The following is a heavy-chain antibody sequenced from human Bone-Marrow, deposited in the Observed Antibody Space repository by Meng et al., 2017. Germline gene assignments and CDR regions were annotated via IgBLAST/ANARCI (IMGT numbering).Heavy chain of an antibody. Sequence: VHVVQSCSEVEKPGAHVQVSCKASGYTFTSYGISWVRQAPGQGLEWMGWISAYNGNTNYAQKLQGRVTMPTDTSTSTAYMELRSLRSDDTAVYYCAREDSLDYWGQGTLVTVSS. CDR3: AREDSLDY. V-gene: IGHV1-18*01. CDR1: GYTFTSYG. CDR2: ISAYNGNT. J-gene: IGHJ4*02.